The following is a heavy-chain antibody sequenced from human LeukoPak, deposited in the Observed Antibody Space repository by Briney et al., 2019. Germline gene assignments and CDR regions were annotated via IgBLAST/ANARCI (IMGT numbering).Heavy chain of an antibody. V-gene: IGHV1-2*02. CDR2: INPKNGDT. CDR3: VRDDYNGNSFDS. D-gene: IGHD4-23*01. CDR1: GYSFTASY. Sequence: ASVRVSCKASGYSFTASYMHWVRQAPGQGLEWVGCINPKNGDTSSAQRFQGGVTMTRDTSLSTAYMDLSSLRSDDTAVYYCVRDDYNGNSFDSWGPGTLVTVSS. J-gene: IGHJ5*01.